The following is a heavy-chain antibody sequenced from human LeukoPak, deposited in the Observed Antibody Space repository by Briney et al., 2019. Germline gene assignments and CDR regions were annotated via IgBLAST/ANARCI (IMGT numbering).Heavy chain of an antibody. CDR1: GYTFTSYG. J-gene: IGHJ6*02. D-gene: IGHD3-3*01. CDR3: AREGSPIHYYYYGMDV. Sequence: ASVKVSCKASGYTFTSYGISWVRQAPGQGLEWMGWINPNSGGTNYAQKFQGWVTMTRDTSISTAYMELSRLRSDDTAVYYCAREGSPIHYYYYGMDVWGQGTTVTVSS. CDR2: INPNSGGT. V-gene: IGHV1-2*04.